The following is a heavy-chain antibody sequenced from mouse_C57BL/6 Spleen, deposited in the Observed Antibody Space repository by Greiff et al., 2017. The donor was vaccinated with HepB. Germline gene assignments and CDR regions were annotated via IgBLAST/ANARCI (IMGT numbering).Heavy chain of an antibody. CDR1: GFTFSDYY. V-gene: IGHV5-12*01. Sequence: DVQLQESGGGLVQPGGSLKLSCAASGFTFSDYYMYWVRQTPEKRLEWVAYISNGGGSTYYPDTVKGRFTISRDNANNTLYLQMSRLKSEDPAMYYFARRGIYYGNFFDDWGQGTTLTVSS. CDR3: ARRGIYYGNFFDD. J-gene: IGHJ2*01. CDR2: ISNGGGST. D-gene: IGHD2-1*01.